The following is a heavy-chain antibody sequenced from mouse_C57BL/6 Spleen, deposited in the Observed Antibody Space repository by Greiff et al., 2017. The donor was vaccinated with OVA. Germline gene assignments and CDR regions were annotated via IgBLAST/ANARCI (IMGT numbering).Heavy chain of an antibody. Sequence: DVQLQESGPGLVKPSQSLSLTCSVTGYSITSGYYWYWIRQPLGNKLEWMGNISYDGSNNYNSSLKNRITLNRDTSKNQFFLKLNSVTTEDTATYYFARERNMVTTESMDYWGQGTSVTVSA. V-gene: IGHV3-6*01. CDR3: ARERNMVTTESMDY. CDR1: GYSITSGYY. D-gene: IGHD2-2*01. CDR2: ISYDGSN. J-gene: IGHJ4*01.